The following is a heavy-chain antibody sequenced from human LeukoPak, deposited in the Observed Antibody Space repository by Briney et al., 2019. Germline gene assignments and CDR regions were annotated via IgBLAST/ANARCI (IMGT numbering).Heavy chain of an antibody. D-gene: IGHD5-18*01. J-gene: IGHJ5*02. V-gene: IGHV3-30*03. CDR2: ISYDGSNK. CDR1: GFTFSSYG. CDR3: ADSDYSYGHFS. Sequence: GGSLRLSCAASGFTFSSYGMHWVRQAPGKGLEWVAVISYDGSNKYYADSVKGRFTISRDNSKNTLYLQMNSLRAEDTAVYYCADSDYSYGHFSWGQGTLVTVSS.